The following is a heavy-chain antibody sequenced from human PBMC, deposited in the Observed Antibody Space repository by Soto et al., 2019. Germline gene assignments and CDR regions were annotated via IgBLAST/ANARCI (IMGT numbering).Heavy chain of an antibody. V-gene: IGHV1-69*06. CDR3: ASHDYDTSGYLWDV. CDR2: IIPIFGTK. D-gene: IGHD3-22*01. CDR1: GGNFSTYA. J-gene: IGHJ6*02. Sequence: QVQLVQSGAAVKMPGSSVKVSCRASGGNFSTYAISWVRQGPGQGLEWMGGIIPIFGTKNYAQKIQARVTITADTSTSTAYMEVSRLTSDDTAIYYCASHDYDTSGYLWDVWGQGTTVTVSS.